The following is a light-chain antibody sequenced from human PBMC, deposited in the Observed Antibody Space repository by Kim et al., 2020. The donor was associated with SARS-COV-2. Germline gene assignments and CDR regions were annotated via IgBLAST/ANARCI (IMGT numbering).Light chain of an antibody. J-gene: IGKJ1*01. Sequence: ASVGDRVTITCRASQSISSWLARYQQKPGKAPKLLLYKASSLESGVPSRFSGSGSGTEFTLTISCLQPDDFATYYCQQYNSYSPTFGQGTKVDIK. V-gene: IGKV1-5*03. CDR3: QQYNSYSPT. CDR2: KAS. CDR1: QSISSW.